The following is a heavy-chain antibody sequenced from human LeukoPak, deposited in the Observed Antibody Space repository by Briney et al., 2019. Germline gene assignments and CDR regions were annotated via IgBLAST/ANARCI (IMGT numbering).Heavy chain of an antibody. D-gene: IGHD3-10*01. V-gene: IGHV3-11*01. J-gene: IGHJ3*02. CDR2: ISSSGSTI. CDR1: GDSISSPNW. Sequence: GTLSLTCAVSGDSISSPNWWSWVRQSPGKGLEWVSYISSSGSTIYYADSVKGRFTISRDNAKNSLYLQMNSLRAEDTAVYYCARASHYGNAFDIWGQGTMVTVSS. CDR3: ARASHYGNAFDI.